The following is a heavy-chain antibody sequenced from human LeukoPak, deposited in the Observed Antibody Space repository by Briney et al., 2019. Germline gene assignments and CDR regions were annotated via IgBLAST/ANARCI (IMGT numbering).Heavy chain of an antibody. CDR1: GGSISSGGYS. CDR3: AREYSSSCWFDP. D-gene: IGHD6-13*01. CDR2: IYHSGST. Sequence: SAPLSLTCAVSGGSISSGGYSWSWIRQPPGKGLEWIGYIYHSGSTYYNPSLKSRVTISVDRSKNQFSLKLSSVTAADTAVYYCAREYSSSCWFDPWGQGTLVTVSS. V-gene: IGHV4-30-2*01. J-gene: IGHJ5*02.